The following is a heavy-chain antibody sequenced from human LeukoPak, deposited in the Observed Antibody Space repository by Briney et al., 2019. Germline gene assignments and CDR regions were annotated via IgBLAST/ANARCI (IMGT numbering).Heavy chain of an antibody. CDR1: GFTFDDYA. Sequence: GGSLRLSCAASGFTFDDYAMHWVRQAPGKGLEWVSGISWNSGSIGYADSVKGRFTISRDNAKNSLYLQMNSLRAEDTAVYYCARPGYSYGYRGDYWGQGTLVTVSS. D-gene: IGHD5-18*01. V-gene: IGHV3-9*01. CDR3: ARPGYSYGYRGDY. J-gene: IGHJ4*02. CDR2: ISWNSGSI.